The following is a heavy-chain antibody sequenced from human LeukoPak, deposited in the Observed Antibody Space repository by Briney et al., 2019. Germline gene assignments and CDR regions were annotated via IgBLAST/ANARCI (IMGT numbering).Heavy chain of an antibody. J-gene: IGHJ4*02. Sequence: GGSLRLSCAASGFTFSSYAMSWVRQAPGKGLEWVSAISGSGGCTYYADSVKGRFTISRGNSKNTLYLQMNSLRAEDTAVYYCAKLVGAWFGELFDDYWGQGTLVTVSS. CDR3: AKLVGAWFGELFDDY. CDR1: GFTFSSYA. D-gene: IGHD3-10*01. V-gene: IGHV3-23*01. CDR2: ISGSGGCT.